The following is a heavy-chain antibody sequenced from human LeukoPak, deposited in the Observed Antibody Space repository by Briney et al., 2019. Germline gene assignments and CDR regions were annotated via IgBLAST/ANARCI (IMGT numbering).Heavy chain of an antibody. CDR3: AKGGYNLL. J-gene: IGHJ4*02. D-gene: IGHD5-24*01. Sequence: GGSLRLSCAASGFTFSSFAMRWVRQAPGKGLEWVSAVRGSGRTYYADSVKGRFTISRDNSKNTLYLQMNSLRAEDTALYYCAKGGYNLLWGQGTLVTVSS. V-gene: IGHV3-23*01. CDR2: VRGSGRT. CDR1: GFTFSSFA.